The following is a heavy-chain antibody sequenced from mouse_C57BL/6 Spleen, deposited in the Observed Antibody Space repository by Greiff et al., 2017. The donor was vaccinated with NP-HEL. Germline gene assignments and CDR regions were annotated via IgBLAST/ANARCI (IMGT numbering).Heavy chain of an antibody. V-gene: IGHV3-6*01. CDR3: AREGYYGSSYVYFDV. D-gene: IGHD1-1*01. CDR2: ISYDGSN. J-gene: IGHJ1*03. Sequence: EVQLQQSGPGLVKPSQSLSLTCSVTGYSITSGYYWNWIRQFPGNKLEWMGYISYDGSNNYNPSLKNRISITRDTSKNQFFLKLNSVTTEDTATYYCAREGYYGSSYVYFDVWGTGTTVTVSS. CDR1: GYSITSGYY.